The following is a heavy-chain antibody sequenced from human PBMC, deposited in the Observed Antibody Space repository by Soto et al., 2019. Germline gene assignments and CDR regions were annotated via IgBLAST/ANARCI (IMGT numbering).Heavy chain of an antibody. CDR3: ARALVMDV. J-gene: IGHJ6*02. Sequence: QVQLVQPGAEVKKPGASVKVSCKASGYTFTSYAMLWVRQAPGQRLEWMGWINAGNGNTQYSQKFRGRVTITRDTCASTAYMELSSLRSQHTAVYYCARALVMDVWGQGPTVTASS. V-gene: IGHV1-3*01. D-gene: IGHD2-8*02. CDR1: GYTFTSYA. CDR2: INAGNGNT.